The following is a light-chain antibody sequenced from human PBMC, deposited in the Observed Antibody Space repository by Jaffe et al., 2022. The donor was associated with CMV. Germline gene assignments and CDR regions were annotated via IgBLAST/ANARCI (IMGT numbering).Light chain of an antibody. V-gene: IGLV1-51*02. CDR1: SSNIGNNY. CDR2: ENN. J-gene: IGLJ2*01. Sequence: QSVLTQPPSVSAAPGQKVTISCSGSSSNIGNNYVSWYQQLPGTAPTLLIYENNKRPSGIPDRFSGSKSGTSATLGITGLQTGDEADYYCGTWDNSLSAGGVFGGGTKLTVL. CDR3: GTWDNSLSAGGV.